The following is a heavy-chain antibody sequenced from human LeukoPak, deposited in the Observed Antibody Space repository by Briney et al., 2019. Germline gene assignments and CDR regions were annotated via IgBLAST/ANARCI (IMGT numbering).Heavy chain of an antibody. D-gene: IGHD2-15*01. CDR1: GGSISSSSYY. Sequence: KPSETLSLTCTVSGGSISSSSYYWGWIRQPPGKGLEWIGSIYYSGSTYYNPSLKSRVTISVDTSKNQFSLKLSSVTAANTAVYYCVPVPDLLGSAFDIWGQGTMVTVSS. J-gene: IGHJ3*02. CDR2: IYYSGST. CDR3: VPVPDLLGSAFDI. V-gene: IGHV4-39*01.